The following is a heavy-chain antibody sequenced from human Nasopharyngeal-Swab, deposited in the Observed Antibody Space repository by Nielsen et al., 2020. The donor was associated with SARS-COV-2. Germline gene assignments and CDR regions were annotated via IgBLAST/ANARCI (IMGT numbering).Heavy chain of an antibody. Sequence: GVLKISGAASGFTFSSYWMHWVRQAPGKGLVWVSRINSDGSSTSYADSVKGRFTISRDNAKNTLYLQMNSLRAEDTAVYYCARDLRDGYNLGYYYYGMDVWGQGTTVTVSS. CDR3: ARDLRDGYNLGYYYYGMDV. D-gene: IGHD5-24*01. V-gene: IGHV3-74*01. CDR2: INSDGSST. CDR1: GFTFSSYW. J-gene: IGHJ6*02.